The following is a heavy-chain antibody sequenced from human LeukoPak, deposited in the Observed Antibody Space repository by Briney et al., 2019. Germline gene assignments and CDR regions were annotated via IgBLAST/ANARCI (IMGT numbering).Heavy chain of an antibody. V-gene: IGHV3-74*01. J-gene: IGHJ4*02. CDR1: GFTFSTYW. D-gene: IGHD4-17*01. CDR3: VGGDYGDYQITIDY. CDR2: INSDGSST. Sequence: GGSLRLSCAASGFTFSTYWMHWVRQGPGKGLVWVSRINSDGSSTTYADSVKGRFTISRDNAKNTLYLQMNSLRAEDTAVYYCVGGDYGDYQITIDYWGQGTLVTVSS.